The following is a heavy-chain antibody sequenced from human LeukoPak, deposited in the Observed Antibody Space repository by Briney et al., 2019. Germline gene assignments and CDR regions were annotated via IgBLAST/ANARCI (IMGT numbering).Heavy chain of an antibody. V-gene: IGHV3-23*01. CDR3: AKDLKRYSYGSDY. CDR2: ISGSGGST. J-gene: IGHJ4*02. Sequence: GGSLRLSCAASGFTFSSYAMSWVRQAPGKGLEWVSAISGSGGSTCYADSVKGLFTISRDNSKNTLYLQMNSLRAEDTAVYYCAKDLKRYSYGSDYWGQGTLVTVSS. D-gene: IGHD5-18*01. CDR1: GFTFSSYA.